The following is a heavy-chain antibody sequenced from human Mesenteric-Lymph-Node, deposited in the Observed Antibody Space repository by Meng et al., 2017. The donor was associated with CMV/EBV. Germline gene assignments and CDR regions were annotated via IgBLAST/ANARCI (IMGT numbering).Heavy chain of an antibody. V-gene: IGHV3-48*04. CDR3: ARLDSRGYYYNLGY. CDR2: ISSSSGTI. CDR1: GFTFSNYH. J-gene: IGHJ4*02. Sequence: LSLTCAASGFTFSNYHIHWVRQAPGKGLEWISYISSSSGTIYYADSVKGRFTISRDNAKNSLYLQMNSLRAEDAAFYHCARLDSRGYYYNLGYWGQGTLVTVSS. D-gene: IGHD3-22*01.